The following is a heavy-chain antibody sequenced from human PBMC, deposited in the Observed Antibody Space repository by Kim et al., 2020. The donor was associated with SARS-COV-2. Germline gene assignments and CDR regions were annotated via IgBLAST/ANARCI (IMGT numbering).Heavy chain of an antibody. D-gene: IGHD2-2*01. CDR1: GYTFTSYY. J-gene: IGHJ6*02. Sequence: ASVKVSCKASGYTFTSYYMHWVRQAPGQGLEWMGMINPSGGSTSYAQKFQGRVTMTRDTSTTTVYMELSSLRSEDTAVYYCAREPSSTSKRGGMDVWGQGTTVTVSS. CDR3: AREPSSTSKRGGMDV. CDR2: INPSGGST. V-gene: IGHV1-46*01.